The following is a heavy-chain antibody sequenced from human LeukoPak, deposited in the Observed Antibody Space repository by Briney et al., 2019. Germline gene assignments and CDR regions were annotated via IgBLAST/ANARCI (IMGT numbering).Heavy chain of an antibody. CDR3: ARDPDCSGGSCYRGDY. Sequence: ASVKVSCKASGYTFTSYGISWVRQAPGQGLEWMGWISAYNGNTNYAQKLQGRVTMTTDTSTGTAYMELRSLRSDDTAVYYCARDPDCSGGSCYRGDYWGQGTLITVSS. J-gene: IGHJ4*02. V-gene: IGHV1-18*01. D-gene: IGHD2-15*01. CDR1: GYTFTSYG. CDR2: ISAYNGNT.